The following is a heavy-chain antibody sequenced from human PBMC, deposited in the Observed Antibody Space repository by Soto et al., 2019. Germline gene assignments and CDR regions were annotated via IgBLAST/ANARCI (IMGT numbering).Heavy chain of an antibody. Sequence: ASVKVSCKASGSAFKSYDVHWVRQAPGKGLEWMGGFDPEDGETIYAQKFQGRVTMTEDTSTDTAYMELSSLRSEDTAVYYCARAAAAGDYFDYWGQGTLVTVSS. V-gene: IGHV1-24*01. CDR2: FDPEDGET. CDR1: GSAFKSYD. J-gene: IGHJ4*02. CDR3: ARAAAAGDYFDY. D-gene: IGHD6-13*01.